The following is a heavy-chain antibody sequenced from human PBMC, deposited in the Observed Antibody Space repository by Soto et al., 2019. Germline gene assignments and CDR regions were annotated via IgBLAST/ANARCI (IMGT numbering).Heavy chain of an antibody. V-gene: IGHV3-11*01. J-gene: IGHJ4*02. Sequence: QVQLVESGGDLVKRGGSLRLSCAASGYTFSDYYMSWIRQAPGKGLEWFSYIDTSSTKIYYADFVKGRFTISRDNAKNSLYLEMNSLRDEDTAVYYCASHYDMWSGYLSPVDYWGQGTLVTVSS. CDR2: IDTSSTKI. CDR3: ASHYDMWSGYLSPVDY. CDR1: GYTFSDYY. D-gene: IGHD3-3*01.